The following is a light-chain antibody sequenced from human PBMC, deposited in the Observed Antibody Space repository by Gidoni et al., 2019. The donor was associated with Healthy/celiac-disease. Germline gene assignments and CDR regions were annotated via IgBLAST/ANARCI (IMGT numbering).Light chain of an antibody. V-gene: IGKV1-12*01. CDR2: AAS. J-gene: IGKJ1*01. CDR3: QQASSFPPT. CDR1: QGISSW. Sequence: DIQMTQSPSSVSASVGDRVTITCRASQGISSWFAWYQQKPGKAPNLPIYAASTLQTGVPSRFSGSGSGTDFTLTISRLQPEDFATYYCQQASSFPPTFGQGTKVEIK.